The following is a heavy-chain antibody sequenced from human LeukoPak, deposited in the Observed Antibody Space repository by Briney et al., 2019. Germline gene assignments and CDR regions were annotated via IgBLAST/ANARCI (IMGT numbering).Heavy chain of an antibody. D-gene: IGHD6-19*01. CDR1: GFTFSSYG. CDR2: IRSDGSNK. J-gene: IGHJ4*02. Sequence: GGSLRLSCAASGFTFSSYGMHWDRQAPGKGLEWVAFIRSDGSNKYYGDSVKGRFTISRDNSKNTLYLQMNSLRPEDTAVFYCAKARIAVAVREDLDHWGQGTLVTVSS. CDR3: AKARIAVAVREDLDH. V-gene: IGHV3-30*02.